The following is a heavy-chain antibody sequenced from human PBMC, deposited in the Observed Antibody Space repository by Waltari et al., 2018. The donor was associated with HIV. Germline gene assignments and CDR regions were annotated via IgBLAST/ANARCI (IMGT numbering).Heavy chain of an antibody. CDR2: IKQDGSDK. Sequence: EVQLVESGGGLVQPGGSLRLSCAASGFIFSSYWMSWVRQAPGKGLEWGANIKQDGSDKSYVDSGKGRFTISRDNAKKSLYLQMNSLRAEDTAVYYCARLTAIGYFDYWGQGTLVTVSS. J-gene: IGHJ4*02. V-gene: IGHV3-7*01. CDR3: ARLTAIGYFDY. CDR1: GFIFSSYW. D-gene: IGHD2-21*02.